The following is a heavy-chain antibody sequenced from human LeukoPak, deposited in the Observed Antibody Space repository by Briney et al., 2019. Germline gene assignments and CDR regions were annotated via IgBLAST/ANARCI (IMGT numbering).Heavy chain of an antibody. J-gene: IGHJ4*02. V-gene: IGHV4-59*01. Sequence: SETLSLTCTVSGGSISSYYWSWIRQPPGKGLEWIGYIYYSGSTNYNPSLKSRVTISVDTSKNQFSLKLSSVTAADTAVYFCAREGFCGRRTCYTRERHFDNWGQGTLVTVSS. CDR2: IYYSGST. D-gene: IGHD2-2*02. CDR1: GGSISSYY. CDR3: AREGFCGRRTCYTRERHFDN.